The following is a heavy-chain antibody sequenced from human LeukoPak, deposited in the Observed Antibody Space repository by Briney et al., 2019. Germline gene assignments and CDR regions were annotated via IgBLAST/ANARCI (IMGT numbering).Heavy chain of an antibody. CDR3: AKDYGRYYYYMDV. CDR2: ISWDGGST. V-gene: IGHV3-43D*03. D-gene: IGHD1-14*01. Sequence: SGGSLRLSCAASGFTFDDYAMHWVRQAPGKGLEWVSLISWDGGSTYYADSVKGRFTISRDNSKNSLYLQMNGLRAEDTALYYCAKDYGRYYYYMDVWGKGTTVTVSS. J-gene: IGHJ6*03. CDR1: GFTFDDYA.